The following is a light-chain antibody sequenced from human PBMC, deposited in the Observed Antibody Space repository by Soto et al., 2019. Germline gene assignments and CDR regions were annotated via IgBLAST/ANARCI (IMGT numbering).Light chain of an antibody. CDR2: DVS. V-gene: IGLV2-11*01. J-gene: IGLJ1*01. Sequence: QSALAQPRSVSGSPGQSVTISCTGTSSDVGGYNYVSWYQQHPGKAPKLMIYDVSKRPSGVPDRFSGSKSGNTASLTISGLQAEDEADYYCCSYAGSYTFIYVFGPGTKVTVL. CDR1: SSDVGGYNY. CDR3: CSYAGSYTFIYV.